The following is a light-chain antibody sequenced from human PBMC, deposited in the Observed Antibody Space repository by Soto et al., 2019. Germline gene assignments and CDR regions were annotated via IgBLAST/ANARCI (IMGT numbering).Light chain of an antibody. CDR3: SSYTTTATRL. CDR1: SSDVGAYNF. Sequence: ALTQPASVSGSPGQSITISCTGTSSDVGAYNFVSWYQHHPGKAPQLIIYDVNNRPSGVSDRFSGSKSGNTASLTISGLQAEDEADYYCSSYTTTATRLFGGGTKLTVL. J-gene: IGLJ2*01. CDR2: DVN. V-gene: IGLV2-14*03.